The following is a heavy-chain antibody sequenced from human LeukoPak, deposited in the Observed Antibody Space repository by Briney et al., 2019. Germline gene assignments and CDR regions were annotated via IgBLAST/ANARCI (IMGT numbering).Heavy chain of an antibody. D-gene: IGHD3-22*01. CDR3: ARGYYDSSDYEYFQH. CDR1: GYTFTGYY. V-gene: IGHV1-2*02. Sequence: ASVTVSFKASGYTFTGYYMHWVRQAPGQGLEWMGWINPNSGGTNSAPKFQGRVTMTRDTSISTAYMELSRLRSDDTAVYYCARGYYDSSDYEYFQHWGQGTLVTVSS. CDR2: INPNSGGT. J-gene: IGHJ1*01.